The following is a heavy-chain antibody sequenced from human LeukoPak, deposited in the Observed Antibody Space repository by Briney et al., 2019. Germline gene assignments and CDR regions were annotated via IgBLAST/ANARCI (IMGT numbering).Heavy chain of an antibody. CDR2: INHSGST. CDR1: GGSFSGYY. CDR3: ARGKVLYSGSIRYNWFDP. D-gene: IGHD5-12*01. V-gene: IGHV4-34*01. J-gene: IGHJ5*02. Sequence: SETLSLTCAVYGGSFSGYYWSWIRQPPGKGLEWIGEINHSGSTNYNPSLKSRVTISVDTSKNQFSLKLSSVTAADTAVYYCARGKVLYSGSIRYNWFDPWGQGTLSPSPQ.